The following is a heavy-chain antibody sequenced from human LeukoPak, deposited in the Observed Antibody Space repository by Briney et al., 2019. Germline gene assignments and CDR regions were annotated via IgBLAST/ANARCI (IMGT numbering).Heavy chain of an antibody. J-gene: IGHJ4*02. CDR1: GFILNNYA. D-gene: IGHD4-17*01. V-gene: IGHV3-23*01. CDR3: ARDYADYVGYFFFDY. Sequence: GWSVRLSCAACGFILNNYAMNGVRQAPGKGLEGVSSISGGGGTTYYADCAKGRFTISRDNSQNTLYLQMNSLRAEDTAVYYCARDYADYVGYFFFDYWGQGKLVTVSS. CDR2: ISGGGGTT.